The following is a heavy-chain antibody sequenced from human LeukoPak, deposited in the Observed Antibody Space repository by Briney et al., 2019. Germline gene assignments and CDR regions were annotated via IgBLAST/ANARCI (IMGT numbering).Heavy chain of an antibody. CDR3: ARHTREYMDV. V-gene: IGHV5-51*01. D-gene: IGHD1-26*01. J-gene: IGHJ6*03. CDR2: IYPGDSDT. CDR1: GYSFTSYS. Sequence: GESLKISGQGSGYSFTSYSIGWVRQIPAKGLEWMGIIYPGDSDTRYSPSFQGQVTISADKSISTAYLQRSSMKASDSAMYYCARHTREYMDVWGKGTTVTVSS.